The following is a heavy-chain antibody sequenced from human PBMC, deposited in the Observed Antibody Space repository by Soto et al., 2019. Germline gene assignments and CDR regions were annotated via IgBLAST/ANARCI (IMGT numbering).Heavy chain of an antibody. CDR2: INPSGGST. CDR3: ARGGRASYFWSGYSQTFDY. D-gene: IGHD3-3*01. J-gene: IGHJ4*02. V-gene: IGHV1-46*01. CDR1: GYTFTSYY. Sequence: QVQLVQSGAEVKKPGASVKVSCKASGYTFTSYYMHWVRQAPGQGLEWMGIINPSGGSTSYAQKFQGRVTMTRDTSTSTVYMELSSLRSEDTAVYYCARGGRASYFWSGYSQTFDYWGQGTLVTVSS.